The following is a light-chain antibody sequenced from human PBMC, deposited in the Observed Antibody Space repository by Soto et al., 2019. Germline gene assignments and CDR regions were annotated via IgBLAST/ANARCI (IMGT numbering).Light chain of an antibody. CDR3: RNYNSAPLT. V-gene: IGKV1-27*01. J-gene: IGKJ3*01. CDR1: QGISNS. Sequence: DIQMTQSPSSLSASVGDTVTITCRASQGISNSLAWFQQKPGRVPQFLIYAASTLQPGVPPRFSGSGSVTDFTLTISSLQPEDVATSYCRNYNSAPLTFGPGTSVDIK. CDR2: AAS.